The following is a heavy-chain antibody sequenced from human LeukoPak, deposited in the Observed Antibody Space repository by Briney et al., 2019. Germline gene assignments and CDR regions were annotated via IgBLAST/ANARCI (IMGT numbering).Heavy chain of an antibody. D-gene: IGHD3-22*01. CDR1: GGSFSGYY. J-gene: IGHJ4*02. Sequence: SETLSLTCAVYGGSFSGYYWSWIRQPPGKGLEWIGEISHSGSTNYNPSLKSRVTISVDTSKNQFSLKLSSVTAADTAVYYCARGQIRSSAVKAPFDYWGQGTLVTVSS. V-gene: IGHV4-34*01. CDR3: ARGQIRSSAVKAPFDY. CDR2: ISHSGST.